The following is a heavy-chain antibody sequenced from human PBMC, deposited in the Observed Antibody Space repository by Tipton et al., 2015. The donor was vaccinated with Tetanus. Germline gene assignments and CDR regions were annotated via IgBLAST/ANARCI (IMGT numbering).Heavy chain of an antibody. CDR1: GHSFTSYG. CDR2: ISGDGKT. CDR3: AGGLVRWYEP. D-gene: IGHD3-10*01. Sequence: QLVQSGPEVKKPGASVKVSCTANGHSFTSYGISWVRQAPGQGLEWMGWISGDGKTHYAQKFQGRVQLSADPYSNTAYLEVRSLTSDDTAVYSCAGGLVRWYEPWGRGTLVSVSS. J-gene: IGHJ5*02. V-gene: IGHV1-18*01.